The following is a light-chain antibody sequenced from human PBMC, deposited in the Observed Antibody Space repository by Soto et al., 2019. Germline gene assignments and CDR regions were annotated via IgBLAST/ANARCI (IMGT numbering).Light chain of an antibody. J-gene: IGKJ2*01. CDR2: GAS. CDR3: QQYGSSPGYT. V-gene: IGKV3-20*01. CDR1: QSVSSSY. Sequence: EIVLTQSPGTLSLSPVERATLSCRASQSVSSSYLAWYQQKPGQAPRLLIYGASGRATGIPDRFSGSGSGTDFTLTISRLEPEDFAVYYCQQYGSSPGYTFGQGTKLEIK.